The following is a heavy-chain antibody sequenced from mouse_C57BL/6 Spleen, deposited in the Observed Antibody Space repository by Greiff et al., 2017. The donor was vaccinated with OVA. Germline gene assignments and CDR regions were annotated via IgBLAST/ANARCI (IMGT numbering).Heavy chain of an antibody. D-gene: IGHD2-5*01. CDR3: AVYSNYVYYAMDY. J-gene: IGHJ4*01. Sequence: EVKLMESGPGLVKPSQSLSLTCSVTGYSITSGYYWNWIRQFPGNKLEWMGYISYDGSNNYNPSLKNRISITRDTSKNQFFLKLNSVTTEDTATYYCAVYSNYVYYAMDYWGQGTSVTVSS. CDR1: GYSITSGYY. V-gene: IGHV3-6*01. CDR2: ISYDGSN.